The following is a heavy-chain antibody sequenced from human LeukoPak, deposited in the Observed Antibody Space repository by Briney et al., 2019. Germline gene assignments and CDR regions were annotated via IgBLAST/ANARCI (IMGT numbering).Heavy chain of an antibody. J-gene: IGHJ6*03. D-gene: IGHD1-1*01. Sequence: GGSLRLSCAASGFTFSSYAMSWVRQAPGKGLEWVSGISGSGGSTYYADSVKGRFTISRDNSKNTLYLQMDSLRAEDTAVYYCAKGTGTTRYYYMDVWGKGTTVTVSS. CDR1: GFTFSSYA. V-gene: IGHV3-23*01. CDR2: ISGSGGST. CDR3: AKGTGTTRYYYMDV.